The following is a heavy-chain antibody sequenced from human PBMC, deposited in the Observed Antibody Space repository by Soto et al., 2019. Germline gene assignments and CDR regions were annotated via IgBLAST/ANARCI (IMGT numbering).Heavy chain of an antibody. CDR1: GYTFTSYG. CDR3: ARDRIGPDFWSGYYKPYYYYGMDV. D-gene: IGHD3-3*01. J-gene: IGHJ6*02. Sequence: QVQLVQSGAEVKKPGASVKVSCKASGYTFTSYGISWVRQAPGQGLEWMGWISAYNGNTNYAQKPQGRVSMTTDTSTSKAYMELRSLRSDDTAVYYCARDRIGPDFWSGYYKPYYYYGMDVWGQGTTVTVSS. CDR2: ISAYNGNT. V-gene: IGHV1-18*01.